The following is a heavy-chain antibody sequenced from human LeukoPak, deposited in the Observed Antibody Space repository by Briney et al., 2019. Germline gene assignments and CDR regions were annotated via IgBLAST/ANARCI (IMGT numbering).Heavy chain of an antibody. CDR1: GYTFTSYG. J-gene: IGHJ4*02. Sequence: ASVKVSCKASGYTFTSYGISWVRQAPGQGLEWMGWIGPYNGNTNYAQDLQGRVTMTTDTSTSTAYMELGSLGSDDTAVYYCARDQDSLVRGVIGYWGQGTLVTVSS. D-gene: IGHD3-10*01. CDR3: ARDQDSLVRGVIGY. V-gene: IGHV1-18*01. CDR2: IGPYNGNT.